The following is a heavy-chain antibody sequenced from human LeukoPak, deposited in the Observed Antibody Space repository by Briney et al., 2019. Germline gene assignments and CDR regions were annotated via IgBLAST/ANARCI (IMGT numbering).Heavy chain of an antibody. CDR3: ARDGGGGYSYGYPDY. CDR1: GFTFSSYS. J-gene: IGHJ4*02. Sequence: PGGSLRLSCAASGFTFSSYSMNWVRQAPGKGLEWVSYISSSSSTIYYADSVKGRFTISRDNAKNSLYLQMNSLRAEDTAVYYCARDGGGGYSYGYPDYWGQGTLVTVSS. D-gene: IGHD5-18*01. V-gene: IGHV3-48*04. CDR2: ISSSSSTI.